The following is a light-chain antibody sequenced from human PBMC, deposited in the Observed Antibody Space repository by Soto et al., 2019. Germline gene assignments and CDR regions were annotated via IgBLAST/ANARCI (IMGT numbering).Light chain of an antibody. CDR2: DAY. V-gene: IGKV3-11*01. CDR3: QQYGRSPIT. J-gene: IGKJ5*01. Sequence: EVVLTQSPVTLSLSPGERATLSCRASQSFRGLLAWYQQKPGQAPRLLIYDAYNRATGIPPRFSGSGSGTDFTLTISSLEPEDSAVYYCQQYGRSPITFGQGTRLEI. CDR1: QSFRGL.